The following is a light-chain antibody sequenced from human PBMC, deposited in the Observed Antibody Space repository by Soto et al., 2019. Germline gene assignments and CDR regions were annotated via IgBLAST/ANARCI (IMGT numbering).Light chain of an antibody. V-gene: IGKV2-30*01. CDR3: MEGTHWPLT. Sequence: DVVLTQSPLSLPVTLGQPASISCRSSQSIGYSDGNTYLNWFHQRPGQSTRRLIFKVSSRESGVPDRFSGSGSGTDFAVSFGRVEAEDVGVDYCMEGTHWPLTVGEVPRLEIK. CDR2: KVS. CDR1: QSIGYSDGNTY. J-gene: IGKJ5*01.